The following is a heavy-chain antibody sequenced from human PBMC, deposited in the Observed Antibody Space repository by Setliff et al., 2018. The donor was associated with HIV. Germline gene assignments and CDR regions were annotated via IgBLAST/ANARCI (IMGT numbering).Heavy chain of an antibody. J-gene: IGHJ4*02. CDR3: ARVPGRNYFDY. CDR1: GYIITGYL. Sequence: ASVKVSCKASGYIITGYLIHWVRQAPGQGLEWMGWINPSSGATNYAQKFQGRVTMTRDTSISTAYMEVSRLRSDDTAVYYCARVPGRNYFDYWGQGTLVTVSS. CDR2: INPSSGAT. V-gene: IGHV1-2*02.